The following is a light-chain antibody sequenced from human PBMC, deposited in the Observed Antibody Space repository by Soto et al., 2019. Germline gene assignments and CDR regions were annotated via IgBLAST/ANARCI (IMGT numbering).Light chain of an antibody. CDR3: QQYGCPRDT. Sequence: EIVLTQSPGTLSVSPGERVTLSCRASESVTSNYLAWLQHKPGQAPRLIIFGASTRATGIPDRFSGSGSGTDFTLTISRLEPEDFAVYCCQQYGCPRDTFGQGTRLEIK. CDR1: ESVTSNY. J-gene: IGKJ2*01. CDR2: GAS. V-gene: IGKV3-20*01.